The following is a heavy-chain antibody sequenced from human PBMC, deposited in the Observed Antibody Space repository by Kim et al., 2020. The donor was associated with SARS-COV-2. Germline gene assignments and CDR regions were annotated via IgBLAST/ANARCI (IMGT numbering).Heavy chain of an antibody. CDR1: GFTFSSYA. CDR2: ISGSGGST. J-gene: IGHJ5*02. CDR3: ATEGPGYYYGSGSENWFDP. V-gene: IGHV3-23*01. Sequence: GGSLRLSCAASGFTFSSYAMSWVRQAPGKGLEWVSAISGSGGSTYYADSVKGRFTISRDNSKNTLYLQMNSLRAEDTAVYYCATEGPGYYYGSGSENWFDPWGQGTLVTVSS. D-gene: IGHD3-10*01.